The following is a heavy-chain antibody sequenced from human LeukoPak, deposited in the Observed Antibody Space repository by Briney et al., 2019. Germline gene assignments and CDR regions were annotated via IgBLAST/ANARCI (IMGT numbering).Heavy chain of an antibody. Sequence: ASVKVSCKASGYTFTGYYMHWVRQAPGQGLEWMGWINPSGGSTSYAQKFQGRVTMTRDTSTSTVYMELSSLRSEDTAVYYCAREGGSGAYYFDYWGQGTLVTVSS. V-gene: IGHV1-46*01. CDR1: GYTFTGYY. CDR3: AREGGSGAYYFDY. CDR2: INPSGGST. J-gene: IGHJ4*02. D-gene: IGHD3-10*01.